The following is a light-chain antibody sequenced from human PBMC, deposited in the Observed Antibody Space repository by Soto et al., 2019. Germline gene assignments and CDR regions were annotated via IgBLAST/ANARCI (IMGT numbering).Light chain of an antibody. V-gene: IGLV3-21*02. J-gene: IGLJ2*01. CDR2: DDS. CDR1: NIGSKS. Sequence: SYELTQPPSVSVAPGQTARITCGGTNIGSKSVHWYQQKPGQAPVLVVYDDSDRPSGIPERFSGSNSGNTANLAISRVEAGDEADYYCQVWDSSSELVVFGGGTKHTVL. CDR3: QVWDSSSELVV.